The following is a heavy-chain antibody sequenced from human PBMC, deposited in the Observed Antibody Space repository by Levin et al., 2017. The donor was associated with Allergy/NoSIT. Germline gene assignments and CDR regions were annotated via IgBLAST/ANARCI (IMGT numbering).Heavy chain of an antibody. CDR1: GFTFSDYY. CDR3: ARDRRSLAAVSPAAFDI. Sequence: GESLKISCAASGFTFSDYYMSWIRQAPGKGLEWVSYISTSGSTIYYADSVKGRFTISRDNAKNSLYLQMNSLRAEDTAVYYCARDRRSLAAVSPAAFDIWGQGTLVTVSS. CDR2: ISTSGSTI. D-gene: IGHD6-13*01. J-gene: IGHJ3*02. V-gene: IGHV3-11*01.